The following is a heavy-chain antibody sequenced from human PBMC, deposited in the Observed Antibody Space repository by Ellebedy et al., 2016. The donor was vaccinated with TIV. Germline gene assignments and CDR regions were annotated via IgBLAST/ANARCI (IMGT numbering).Heavy chain of an antibody. CDR3: ARDTGRIAAAGLDF. V-gene: IGHV1-69*13. D-gene: IGHD6-25*01. CDR2: FLPMFGTA. CDR1: GGTFGTYA. J-gene: IGHJ4*02. Sequence: ASVKVSCKAFGGTFGTYALNWVRQAPGQGLEWIGAFLPMFGTATSAQKFQGRVTITADESMTTAYMDLSSLRSEDTAVYYCARDTGRIAAAGLDFWGQGTLVTVSS.